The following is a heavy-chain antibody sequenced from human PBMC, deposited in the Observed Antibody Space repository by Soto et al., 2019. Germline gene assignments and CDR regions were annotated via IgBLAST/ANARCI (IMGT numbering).Heavy chain of an antibody. Sequence: SQTLSLTFAISGDSVSSNSAAWDCISQSPSRGLEWLGRTYYRSKWYNDYAVSVKSRITISPDTSKNQFSLQLNSVTPEDTAVYYCAREVVEPAAYYYGMDVWGQGTTVTVSS. CDR3: AREVVEPAAYYYGMDV. CDR2: TYYRSKWYN. CDR1: GDSVSSNSAA. J-gene: IGHJ6*02. D-gene: IGHD2-21*01. V-gene: IGHV6-1*01.